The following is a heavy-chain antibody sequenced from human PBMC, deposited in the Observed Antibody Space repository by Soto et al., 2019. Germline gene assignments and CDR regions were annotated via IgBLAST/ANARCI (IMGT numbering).Heavy chain of an antibody. V-gene: IGHV3-11*01. CDR3: VSRKGLKYGDRNVDY. D-gene: IGHD4-17*01. CDR1: GFAFSDYY. J-gene: IGHJ4*02. Sequence: QVQLVESGGGLVKPGGSLRLSCAASGFAFSDYYMSWVRQAPGKGLEWVSYITPSGGTIYYADSVKGRFTISRDNAKNALYLQMNSLRAEDTAVYYCVSRKGLKYGDRNVDYWGQGTLVTVSS. CDR2: ITPSGGTI.